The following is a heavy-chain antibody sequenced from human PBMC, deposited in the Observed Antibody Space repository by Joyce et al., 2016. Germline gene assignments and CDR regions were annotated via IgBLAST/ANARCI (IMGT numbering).Heavy chain of an antibody. CDR2: IRGSGATT. CDR1: GFPFSIFA. V-gene: IGHV3-23*01. D-gene: IGHD3-10*01. Sequence: EVQLLESGGGLVQPGGSLRLSCAASGFPFSIFAMTWVRRMPGGGLEWVSSIRGSGATTYYADSVKGRFIFSRDNSKNMLYLQMHSLRAEDTAVYYCAKRGLTSLSGYSYYYMDVWGKGTTVTVSS. J-gene: IGHJ6*03. CDR3: AKRGLTSLSGYSYYYMDV.